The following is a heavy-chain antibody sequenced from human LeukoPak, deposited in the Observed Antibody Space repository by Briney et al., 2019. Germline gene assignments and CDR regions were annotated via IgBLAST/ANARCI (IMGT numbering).Heavy chain of an antibody. V-gene: IGHV3-74*01. D-gene: IGHD2-21*02. CDR1: GFTFSSYW. J-gene: IGHJ4*02. Sequence: PGGSLRLSCVASGFTFSSYWMHWVRQAPGKGLVWVSRINSDGSSTSYADSVKGRFTISRDNAKNTLYLQMNSLRAEDTAVYYCARDGDGDYVDYWGQGTLVTVSS. CDR2: INSDGSST. CDR3: ARDGDGDYVDY.